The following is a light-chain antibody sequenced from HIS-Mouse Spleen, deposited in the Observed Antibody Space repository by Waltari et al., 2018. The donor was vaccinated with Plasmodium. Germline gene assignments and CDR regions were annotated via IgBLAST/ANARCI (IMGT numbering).Light chain of an antibody. V-gene: IGLV2-8*01. CDR2: EVS. Sequence: QSALTPPPSASGSPGQSVTISCTGTSRYVGSSNYVSWYQQHPGKAPKLMIYEVSKRPSGVPDRFSGSKSGNTASLTVSGLQAEDEADYYCSSYAGSNNLVFGGGTKLTVL. CDR1: SRYVGSSNY. CDR3: SSYAGSNNLV. J-gene: IGLJ2*01.